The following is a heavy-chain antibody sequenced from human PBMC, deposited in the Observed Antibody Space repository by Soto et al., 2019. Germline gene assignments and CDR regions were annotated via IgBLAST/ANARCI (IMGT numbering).Heavy chain of an antibody. J-gene: IGHJ6*03. CDR3: ARRGYDFWSGYYTGGNSYYYYYMDV. V-gene: IGHV4-59*08. Sequence: SETLSLTCTVSGGSISSYYWSWIRQPPGKGLEWIGYIYYSGSTNYNPSLKSRVTISVDTSKNQFSLKLSSVTAADTAVYYCARRGYDFWSGYYTGGNSYYYYYMDVWGKGTXVTVSS. D-gene: IGHD3-3*01. CDR2: IYYSGST. CDR1: GGSISSYY.